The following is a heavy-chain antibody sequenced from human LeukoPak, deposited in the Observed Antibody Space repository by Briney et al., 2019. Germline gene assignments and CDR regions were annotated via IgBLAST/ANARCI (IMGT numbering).Heavy chain of an antibody. CDR1: GVTFSSYS. V-gene: IGHV3-21*01. D-gene: IGHD2-15*01. CDR3: ARTPHRYCSGGSCYFPAG. CDR2: ISSSSSYI. J-gene: IGHJ4*02. Sequence: GGTLRLSCAASGVTFSSYSMNWVRQAPGKGLEWVSSISSSSSYIYYADSVKGRFTISRDNATHSLYLQMNSLRAEDTPVYYCARTPHRYCSGGSCYFPAGWGQGTLVTVSS.